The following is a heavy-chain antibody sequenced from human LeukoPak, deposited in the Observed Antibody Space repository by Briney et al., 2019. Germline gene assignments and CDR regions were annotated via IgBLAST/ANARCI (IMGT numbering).Heavy chain of an antibody. V-gene: IGHV3-7*03. CDR1: GFMFSSNW. J-gene: IGHJ4*02. Sequence: GSLRLSCAASGFMFSSNWMNWVRLAPGKGLEWVANIKEDGTETYYVDSVKGRFTISRDNAKNSLYLQMNSLRVEDTAVYYCAKEGRSLQTYWGQGTLVTVSS. D-gene: IGHD5-24*01. CDR2: IKEDGTET. CDR3: AKEGRSLQTY.